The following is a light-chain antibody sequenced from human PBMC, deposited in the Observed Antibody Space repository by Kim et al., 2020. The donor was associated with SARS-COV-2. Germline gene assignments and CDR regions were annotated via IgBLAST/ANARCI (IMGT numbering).Light chain of an antibody. J-gene: IGLJ3*02. CDR1: SEHSKNA. Sequence: ASVKLTCTLNSEHSKNAIAWHQQRPEKGPRYLMKVEEDGSHTKGDEVPDRFSGSGSGAERYLTISGLRFEDEAAYYCQTWGTGFVVFGGGTQLTVL. CDR2: VEEDGSH. V-gene: IGLV4-69*01. CDR3: QTWGTGFVV.